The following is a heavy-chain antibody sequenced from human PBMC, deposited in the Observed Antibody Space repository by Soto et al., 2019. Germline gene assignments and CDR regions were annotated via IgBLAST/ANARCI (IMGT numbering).Heavy chain of an antibody. V-gene: IGHV1-58*01. J-gene: IGHJ4*02. CDR1: GFTFTSSA. D-gene: IGHD6-19*01. Sequence: SVKVSCKASGFTFTSSAVQWVRQARGQRLEWIGWIVVGSGNTNYAQKFQERVTITRDMSTSTAYMELSSLRSEDTAVYYCAAAPDRGAVAGDYWGQGTLVTVSS. CDR3: AAAPDRGAVAGDY. CDR2: IVVGSGNT.